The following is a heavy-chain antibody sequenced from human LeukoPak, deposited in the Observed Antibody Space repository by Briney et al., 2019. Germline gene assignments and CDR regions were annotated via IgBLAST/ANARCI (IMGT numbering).Heavy chain of an antibody. Sequence: PGGSLRLSCVASGFTFGKYWMSWVRQAPGKGLEWVANIKLDGSEKNYVDSVKGQFTISRDNTKNSLYLQMNSLRAEDTAVFYCXRVGDXGRAFXIWGQGTMVTVSS. V-gene: IGHV3-7*03. D-gene: IGHD4-23*01. J-gene: IGHJ3*02. CDR2: IKLDGSEK. CDR3: XRVGDXGRAFXI. CDR1: GFTFGKYW.